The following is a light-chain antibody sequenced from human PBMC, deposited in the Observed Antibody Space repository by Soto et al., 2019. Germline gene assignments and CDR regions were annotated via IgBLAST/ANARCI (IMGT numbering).Light chain of an antibody. V-gene: IGLV2-14*01. Sequence: QSALTQPASVSGTPGQSITISCTGSNSDIGIYDFVSWYQHHPGRAPKLIVSEVSHRPSGVSNRFSGSKSGNTASLTISGLPSEDEAEYYCISYTIDDGRYVFGTGTKVTVL. CDR3: ISYTIDDGRYV. CDR2: EVS. CDR1: NSDIGIYDF. J-gene: IGLJ1*01.